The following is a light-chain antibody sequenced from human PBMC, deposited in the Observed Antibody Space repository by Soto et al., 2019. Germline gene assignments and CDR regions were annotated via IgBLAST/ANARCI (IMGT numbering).Light chain of an antibody. Sequence: DIQMTQSPSTLSASVGDRVTITCRASQSISISLAWYQQKPGKAPKLLIYDASSFESGVPSRFSGSGSGTEFTLTISSLQPDDFATYYCQQANSFPYTFGQGTKLEI. V-gene: IGKV1-5*01. CDR2: DAS. J-gene: IGKJ2*01. CDR3: QQANSFPYT. CDR1: QSISIS.